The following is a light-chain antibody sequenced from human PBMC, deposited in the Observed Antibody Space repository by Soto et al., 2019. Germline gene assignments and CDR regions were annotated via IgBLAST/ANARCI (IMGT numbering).Light chain of an antibody. Sequence: EIVLTQSPATLSLSPGERATLSCRASQSVSSYLAWYQQKPGQAPRLLIYDASNRATGIPARFSGSGSGTDFTLTISIREPEDYAFYYCQQRRNRPLTFGGGTKVEIK. CDR1: QSVSSY. V-gene: IGKV3-11*01. CDR2: DAS. J-gene: IGKJ4*02. CDR3: QQRRNRPLT.